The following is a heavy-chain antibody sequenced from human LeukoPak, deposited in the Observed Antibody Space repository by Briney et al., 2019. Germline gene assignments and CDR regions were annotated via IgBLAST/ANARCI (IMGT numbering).Heavy chain of an antibody. CDR2: INPNSAGT. CDR3: ASGWNYYYYYMDV. J-gene: IGHJ6*03. D-gene: IGHD6-19*01. Sequence: ASVKVSCKSSGYTFTDYYIHWVRQAPGQGLEWMGWINPNSAGTNYAQKLQGRVTMTTDTSTSTAYMELRSLRPDDTAVYYCASGWNYYYYYMDVWGKGTTVTVSS. V-gene: IGHV1-2*02. CDR1: GYTFTDYY.